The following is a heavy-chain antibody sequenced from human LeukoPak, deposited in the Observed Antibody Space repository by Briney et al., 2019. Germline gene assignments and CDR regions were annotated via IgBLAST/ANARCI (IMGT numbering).Heavy chain of an antibody. J-gene: IGHJ4*02. D-gene: IGHD4-17*01. CDR1: AYTFTDYY. CDR2: INPHSGDT. Sequence: ASVKVSCKASAYTFTDYYMHWVRQAPGQGLEWMGWINPHSGDTHYAQSFQGRVTMTRDTSISTAYMDLSRLTSDDTALYYCARGSDLRQTTGTTFDSWGQGTLVTVSS. V-gene: IGHV1-2*02. CDR3: ARGSDLRQTTGTTFDS.